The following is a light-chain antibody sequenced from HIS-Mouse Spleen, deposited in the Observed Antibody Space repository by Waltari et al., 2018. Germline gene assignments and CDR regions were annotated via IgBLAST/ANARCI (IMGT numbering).Light chain of an antibody. Sequence: QSALTQPASVSGSPGQSITISCTGTSSDVGRYNLVPWYQQHPGKAPKLMIYEGSKRPSGVSNRCSGSKSGNTASLTISGLQAEDEADYYCCSYAGSSTWVFGGGTKLTVL. CDR2: EGS. CDR3: CSYAGSSTWV. V-gene: IGLV2-23*01. J-gene: IGLJ3*02. CDR1: SSDVGRYNL.